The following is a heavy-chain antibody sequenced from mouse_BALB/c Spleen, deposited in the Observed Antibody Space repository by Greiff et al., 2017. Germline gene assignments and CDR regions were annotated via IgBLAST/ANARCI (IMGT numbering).Heavy chain of an antibody. D-gene: IGHD1-1*01. V-gene: IGHV1-14*01. CDR2: INPYNDGT. Sequence: VQLKESGPELVKPGASVKMSCKASGYTFTSYVMHWVKQKPGQGLEWIGYINPYNDGTKYNEKFKGKATLTSDKSSSTAYMELSSLTSEDSAVYYCARTTVGYAMDDWGQGTSVTVSS. CDR3: ARTTVGYAMDD. CDR1: GYTFTSYV. J-gene: IGHJ4*01.